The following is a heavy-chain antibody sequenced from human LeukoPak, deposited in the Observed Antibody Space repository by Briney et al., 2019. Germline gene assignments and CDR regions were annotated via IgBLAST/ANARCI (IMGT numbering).Heavy chain of an antibody. V-gene: IGHV1-8*01. CDR1: GYTFTSYE. CDR3: ARDILTGPTNWFDP. J-gene: IGHJ5*02. Sequence: ASVKVSCEASGYTFTSYEINWVRQATGQGLEWMGWMNPNSGDTGYAQKFQGRVTMTRDTSISTAYMELSSLRSDDTAVYYCARDILTGPTNWFDPWGQGTPVTVSS. D-gene: IGHD3-9*01. CDR2: MNPNSGDT.